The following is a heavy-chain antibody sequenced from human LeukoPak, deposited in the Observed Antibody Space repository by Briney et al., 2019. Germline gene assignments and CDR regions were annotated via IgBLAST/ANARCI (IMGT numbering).Heavy chain of an antibody. V-gene: IGHV3-23*01. D-gene: IGHD6-19*01. CDR3: AKNSGWYWYDAFDI. Sequence: QPGGSLRLSCAASGFTFNTNGMSWVRQAPGKGLEWVSSISGSGGSTFYADPVKGRFIISRDNSENTLYLQTNSPRADDTAVYYCAKNSGWYWYDAFDIWGQGTMVTVSS. CDR2: ISGSGGST. J-gene: IGHJ3*02. CDR1: GFTFNTNG.